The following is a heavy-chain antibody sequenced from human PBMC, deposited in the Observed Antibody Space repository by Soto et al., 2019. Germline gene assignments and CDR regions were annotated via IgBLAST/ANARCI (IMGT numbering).Heavy chain of an antibody. CDR3: ARDHAVADSGYFDY. J-gene: IGHJ4*02. Sequence: GASVKVSCKASGGTFSSYTISWVRQAPGQGLEWMGIINPSGGSTSYAQKFQGRVTMTRDTSTSTVYMELSSLRSEDTAVYYCARDHAVADSGYFDYWGQGTLVTVSS. D-gene: IGHD6-19*01. CDR2: INPSGGST. CDR1: GGTFSSYT. V-gene: IGHV1-46*01.